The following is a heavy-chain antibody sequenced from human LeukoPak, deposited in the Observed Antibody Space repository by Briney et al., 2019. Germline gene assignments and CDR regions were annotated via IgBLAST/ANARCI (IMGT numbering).Heavy chain of an antibody. J-gene: IGHJ4*02. V-gene: IGHV4-39*07. CDR3: ARDLRADYYDSCGYYSSY. CDR2: ISYSGNT. Sequence: SETLSLTCTVSGGSITTRSYYWGWIRQPPGKGLEWIGSISYSGNTYYNPSLKSRVTMSIDTSKNQFSLKLSSVTAADTAVYYCARDLRADYYDSCGYYSSYWGQGTLVTVSS. D-gene: IGHD3-22*01. CDR1: GGSITTRSYY.